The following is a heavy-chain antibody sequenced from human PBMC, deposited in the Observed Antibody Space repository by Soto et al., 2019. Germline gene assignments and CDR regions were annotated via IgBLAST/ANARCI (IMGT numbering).Heavy chain of an antibody. CDR2: ISAYNGNT. J-gene: IGHJ6*02. V-gene: IGHV1-18*01. Sequence: QVQLVQSGAEVKKPGASVKVSCKASGYTFTSYGISWVRQAPGQGLEWMGWISAYNGNTNYAQKLQGRVTMTTDTSTTPAYMQLSSLRSDDTAVYYCARGLGSVGPEGGMDVWGQGTTVTVSS. D-gene: IGHD1-26*01. CDR1: GYTFTSYG. CDR3: ARGLGSVGPEGGMDV.